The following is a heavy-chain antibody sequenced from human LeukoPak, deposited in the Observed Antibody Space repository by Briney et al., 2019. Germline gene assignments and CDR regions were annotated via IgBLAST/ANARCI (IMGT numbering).Heavy chain of an antibody. D-gene: IGHD2-2*02. V-gene: IGHV3-48*02. J-gene: IGHJ4*02. Sequence: GGPLRLSCAASGFTFSRYSMNWVRQAPGKGLEWVSYISRSGSTIYYADSVKGRFTISRDNAKNSLYLQMNSLRDEDTAVYYCARDTEHLYFVFDYWGQGTLVTVSS. CDR2: ISRSGSTI. CDR3: ARDTEHLYFVFDY. CDR1: GFTFSRYS.